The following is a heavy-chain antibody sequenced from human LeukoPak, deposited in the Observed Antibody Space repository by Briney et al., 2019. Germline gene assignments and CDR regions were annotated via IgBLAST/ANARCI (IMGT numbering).Heavy chain of an antibody. Sequence: SDTLSLTCAVSGYSISSSSWWGWIRQPPGKGLEWIAYIYHSGTTYYNPSLQSRVTMSVDTSKNQFSLKLNSVTATDTAVYYCARHYGPWGQGTLVTVSS. D-gene: IGHD3-16*01. CDR3: ARHYGP. CDR1: GYSISSSSW. V-gene: IGHV4-28*01. J-gene: IGHJ4*02. CDR2: IYHSGTT.